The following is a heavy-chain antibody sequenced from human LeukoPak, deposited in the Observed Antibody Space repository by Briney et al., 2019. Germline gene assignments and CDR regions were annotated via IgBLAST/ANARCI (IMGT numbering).Heavy chain of an antibody. Sequence: GGSLRLSCEASGFTFSSYAMSWVRQAPGKGLEWVAVIWYDGSNKYYADSVKGRFTISRDNSKNTLYLQMNSLRAEDTAVYYCASSNYAPDDYWGQGTLVTVSS. J-gene: IGHJ4*02. CDR3: ASSNYAPDDY. CDR1: GFTFSSYA. CDR2: IWYDGSNK. D-gene: IGHD4-11*01. V-gene: IGHV3-33*08.